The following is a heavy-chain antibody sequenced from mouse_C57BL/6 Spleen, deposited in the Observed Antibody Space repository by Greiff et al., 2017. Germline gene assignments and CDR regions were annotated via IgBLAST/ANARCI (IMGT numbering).Heavy chain of an antibody. V-gene: IGHV1-50*01. CDR1: GYTFTSYW. J-gene: IGHJ4*01. CDR3: ARRAYYYGSVYAMDY. D-gene: IGHD1-1*01. Sequence: VQLQQPGAELVKPGASVKLSCKASGYTFTSYWMQWVKQRPGQGLEWMGEIDPSDSYTNYNQKFKGKATLTVDTSSSTAYMQLSSLTSDDSAVYYCARRAYYYGSVYAMDYWGQGTSVTVSS. CDR2: IDPSDSYT.